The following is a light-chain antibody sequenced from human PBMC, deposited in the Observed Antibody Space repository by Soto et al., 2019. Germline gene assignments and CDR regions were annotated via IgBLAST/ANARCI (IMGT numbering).Light chain of an antibody. J-gene: IGKJ1*01. V-gene: IGKV3-15*01. CDR1: QSVSGY. Sequence: EIVMTQSPGTVSVFPGETVTLSCRASQSVSGYLDWFHQKPGQAPRLVLLRIFTRAIGVPARFSGSGSETEFSLTISGLQSEDSGVYCCLQHYSWPWTFGQGTTVEI. CDR2: RIF. CDR3: LQHYSWPWT.